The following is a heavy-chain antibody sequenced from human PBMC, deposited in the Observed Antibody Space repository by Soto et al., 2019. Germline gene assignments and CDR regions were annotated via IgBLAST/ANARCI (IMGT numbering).Heavy chain of an antibody. Sequence: QVQLVESGGGVVQPGRSLRLSCAASGFTFSSYGMHWVRQAPGKGLEWVAVISYDGSNKYYADSVKGRFTIYRDNSRYTVYRQVDSLRAEDRAVCYWAKDECIAAAGACLDFWGQGTLVAVSS. CDR2: ISYDGSNK. V-gene: IGHV3-30*18. CDR1: GFTFSSYG. J-gene: IGHJ4*02. CDR3: AKDECIAAAGACLDF. D-gene: IGHD6-13*01.